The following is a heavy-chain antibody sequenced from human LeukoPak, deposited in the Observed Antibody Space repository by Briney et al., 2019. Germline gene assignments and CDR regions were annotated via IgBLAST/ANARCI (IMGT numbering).Heavy chain of an antibody. CDR2: ISGSGGST. CDR3: AKLIAAAGPYYFDY. D-gene: IGHD6-13*01. V-gene: IGHV3-23*01. J-gene: IGHJ4*02. Sequence: XGSXXXXXAASGFTFSSYSMNGVRQAPGKGVXGVSAISGSGGSTYYADSVKGRFTISRDNSKNTLYLQMNSLRAEDTAVYYCAKLIAAAGPYYFDYWGQGTLVTVSS. CDR1: GFTFSSYS.